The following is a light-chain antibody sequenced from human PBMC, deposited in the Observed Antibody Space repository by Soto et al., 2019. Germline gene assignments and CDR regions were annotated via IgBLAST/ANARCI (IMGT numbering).Light chain of an antibody. CDR2: GET. V-gene: IGKV3-15*01. CDR1: QSVSIL. CDR3: QQYNNWPRT. Sequence: VMTQSPATLSLSPGDRATLSCRGSQSVSILLAWYQQKTGQAPRLLIHGETTRATGIPDRFSGSGSGTEFTLTISRLQSEDFAVYYCQQYNNWPRTCGQGTKVDIK. J-gene: IGKJ1*01.